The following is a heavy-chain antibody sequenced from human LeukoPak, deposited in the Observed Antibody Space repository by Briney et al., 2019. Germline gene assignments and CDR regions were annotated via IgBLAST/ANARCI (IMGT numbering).Heavy chain of an antibody. CDR1: GGSVSGYY. J-gene: IGHJ5*02. CDR3: ARLTVAGGWFDP. CDR2: INHSGST. Sequence: KPSETLSLTCAVYGGSVSGYYWSWIRQAPGKGLEWIGEINHSGSTNYNPSLKSRVTISVDTSKNQFSLKLSSVTAADTAVYYCARLTVAGGWFDPWGQGTLVTVSS. D-gene: IGHD6-19*01. V-gene: IGHV4-34*01.